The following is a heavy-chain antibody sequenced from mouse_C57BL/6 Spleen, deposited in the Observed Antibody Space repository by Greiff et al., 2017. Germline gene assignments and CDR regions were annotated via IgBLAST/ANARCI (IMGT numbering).Heavy chain of an antibody. J-gene: IGHJ1*03. D-gene: IGHD1-1*01. CDR2: ILPGSGST. Sequence: VQLQQSGAELMKPGASVKLSCKATGYTFTGYWIEWVKQRPGHGLEWIGEILPGSGSTNYNEKFKGKATFTADTSSNTAYMQLSSLTTEDSAIYYCARTIQFITTVVAYWYFDVWGTGTTVTVSS. V-gene: IGHV1-9*01. CDR1: GYTFTGYW. CDR3: ARTIQFITTVVAYWYFDV.